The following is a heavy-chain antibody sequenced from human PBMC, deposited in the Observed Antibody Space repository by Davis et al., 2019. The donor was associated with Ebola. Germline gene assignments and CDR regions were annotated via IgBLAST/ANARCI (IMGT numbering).Heavy chain of an antibody. CDR1: GGSISSGGYS. J-gene: IGHJ6*02. CDR3: ARDPVYYDSSGYSSYYYGMDV. Sequence: PSETLSLTCAVSGGSISSGGYSWSWIRQPPGKGLEWIGYIYYSGSTYYNPSLKSRVTISVDTSKNQFSLKLSSVTAADTAVYYCARDPVYYDSSGYSSYYYGMDVWGQGTTVTVSS. V-gene: IGHV4-31*11. D-gene: IGHD3-22*01. CDR2: IYYSGST.